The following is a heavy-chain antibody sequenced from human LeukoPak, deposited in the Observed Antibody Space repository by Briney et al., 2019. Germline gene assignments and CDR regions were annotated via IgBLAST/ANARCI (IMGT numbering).Heavy chain of an antibody. J-gene: IGHJ4*02. CDR3: ARGKWELLYCFDY. CDR2: IWYDGSK. D-gene: IGHD1-26*01. Sequence: GRSLRLSCAASGFTFSSYGMHWVRQAPGKGLEWVAVIWYDGSKYYADSVKGRFTISRDNSKNTLYLQMNSLRAEDTAVYYCARGKWELLYCFDYWGQGALVTVSS. V-gene: IGHV3-33*01. CDR1: GFTFSSYG.